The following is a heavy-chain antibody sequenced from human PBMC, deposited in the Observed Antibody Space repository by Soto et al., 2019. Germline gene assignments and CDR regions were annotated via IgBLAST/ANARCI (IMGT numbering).Heavy chain of an antibody. CDR3: ARHRKEYCSSTSCYYMDV. V-gene: IGHV4-39*01. CDR2: IYYSGST. J-gene: IGHJ6*03. CDR1: GGSISSSSYY. Sequence: SETLSLTCTVSGGSISSSSYYWGWIRQPPGKGLEWIGSIYYSGSTYYNPSLKSRVTISVETSKNQFSLKLSSVTAADTAVYYCARHRKEYCSSTSCYYMDVWGKGTTVTVSS. D-gene: IGHD2-2*01.